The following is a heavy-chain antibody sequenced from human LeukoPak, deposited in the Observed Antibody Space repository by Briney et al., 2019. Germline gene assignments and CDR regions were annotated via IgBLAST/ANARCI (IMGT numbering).Heavy chain of an antibody. CDR3: AQGDSGYENYYYYYYMGV. Sequence: GGSLRLSCAASGFTFSNYLMNWVRQAPGKGLEWVSSISGSGDITYYADSVKGRFTMCRDNSKKTLYLQMNRLRAEDTAVYYCAQGDSGYENYYYYYYMGVWGKGTTVTVSS. V-gene: IGHV3-23*01. J-gene: IGHJ6*03. D-gene: IGHD5-12*01. CDR2: ISGSGDIT. CDR1: GFTFSNYL.